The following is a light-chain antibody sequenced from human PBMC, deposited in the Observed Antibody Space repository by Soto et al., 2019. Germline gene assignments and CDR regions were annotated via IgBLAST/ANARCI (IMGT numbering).Light chain of an antibody. CDR1: QSVSSSY. J-gene: IGKJ4*01. CDR3: QQYGSSPR. CDR2: GAS. Sequence: EIVLTQFPGTLSLSPGERATLSCRASQSVSSSYLAWYQQKPGQAPRLLIYGASSRATGIPDRFNGSGSGTDFTLTISRLEPEDFAVYYCQQYGSSPRFGGGTKVDIK. V-gene: IGKV3-20*01.